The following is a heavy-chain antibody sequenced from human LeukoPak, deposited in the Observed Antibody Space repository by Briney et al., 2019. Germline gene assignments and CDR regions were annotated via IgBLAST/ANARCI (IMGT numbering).Heavy chain of an antibody. CDR3: AREGAAYNWFDP. V-gene: IGHV3-20*03. J-gene: IGHJ5*02. D-gene: IGHD2-15*01. Sequence: GYADSVKGRFTISRDNAKNSLYLQMNSLRAEDTAVYYCAREGAAYNWFDPWGQGTLVTVSS.